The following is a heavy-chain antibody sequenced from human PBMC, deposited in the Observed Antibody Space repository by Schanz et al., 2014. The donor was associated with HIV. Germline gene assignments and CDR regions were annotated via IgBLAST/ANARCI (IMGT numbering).Heavy chain of an antibody. D-gene: IGHD6-6*01. CDR2: ITGSGVST. Sequence: DVQLVESGGSLVQPGGSLRLTCAASGFTFRSYAMTWVRQAPGKGLDWVSGITGSGVSTYYADSVKGRFTISRDNSKNTLYLQMNSLRADDTAVYYCAKGWRGYSISSLVDYWGQGSLVTVSS. J-gene: IGHJ4*02. CDR1: GFTFRSYA. V-gene: IGHV3-23*04. CDR3: AKGWRGYSISSLVDY.